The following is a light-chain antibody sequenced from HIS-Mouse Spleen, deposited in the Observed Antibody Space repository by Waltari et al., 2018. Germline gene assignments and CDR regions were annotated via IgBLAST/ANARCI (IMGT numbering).Light chain of an antibody. J-gene: IGLJ2*01. CDR2: DVS. Sequence: QSALTQPRSVSGSPGQSVTISCTGTSSYVGGYNYVSWYQQHPGKPPKLMFYDVSKRPSGVLDRFAGSKSGNTASRSISGLQAEDEADYYCCSYAGSDTLVFGGGTKLTVL. CDR1: SSYVGGYNY. V-gene: IGLV2-11*01. CDR3: CSYAGSDTLV.